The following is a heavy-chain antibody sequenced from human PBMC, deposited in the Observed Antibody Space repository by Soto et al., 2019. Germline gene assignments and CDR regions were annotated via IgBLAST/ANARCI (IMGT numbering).Heavy chain of an antibody. J-gene: IGHJ4*02. Sequence: GGSLRLSCAASGFAFSDSWMNWVRQAPGKVLEWVASTVPDGSERYYLPSVTGRFTISRDNTKTSLYLQMNSLRVEDTAVYYCASRSSGWYFDYWGQGTLVTVSS. D-gene: IGHD6-19*01. V-gene: IGHV3-7*03. CDR1: GFAFSDSW. CDR2: TVPDGSER. CDR3: ASRSSGWYFDY.